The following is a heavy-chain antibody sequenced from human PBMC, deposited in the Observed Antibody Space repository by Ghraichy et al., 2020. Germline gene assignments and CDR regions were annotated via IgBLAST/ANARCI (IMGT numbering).Heavy chain of an antibody. D-gene: IGHD1-1*01. CDR2: VYYTGNT. V-gene: IGHV4-39*01. Sequence: GSLRLSCSVSGDSITGPSYHWGWIRQPPGKGLEWIASVYYTGNTYYSPSLRSRATIAVDTSKNQFSLKLISVTAADTAVYFCGRLVNGCPADSWGQGTLVTVSS. CDR3: GRLVNGCPADS. CDR1: GDSITGPSYH. J-gene: IGHJ4*02.